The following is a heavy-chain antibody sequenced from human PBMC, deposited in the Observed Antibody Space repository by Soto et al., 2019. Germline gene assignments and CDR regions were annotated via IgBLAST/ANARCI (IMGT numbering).Heavy chain of an antibody. CDR3: AKGAGGYSWRSPGFDY. J-gene: IGHJ4*02. CDR1: GFTVSNNY. CDR2: IFSAGST. Sequence: EVQVVESGGGLVQPGGSLRLSCAASGFTVSNNYMTWVRQAPGKGLDWVSIIFSAGSTYYADSVRGRFTISRDNSKNTLYQQMNSLRAEDTAIYYCAKGAGGYSWRSPGFDYWGQGTLVTVSS. V-gene: IGHV3-66*01. D-gene: IGHD5-18*01.